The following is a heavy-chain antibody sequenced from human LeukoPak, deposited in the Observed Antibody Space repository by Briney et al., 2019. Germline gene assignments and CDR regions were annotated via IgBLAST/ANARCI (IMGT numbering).Heavy chain of an antibody. J-gene: IGHJ6*04. V-gene: IGHV4-59*08. CDR2: IHYSGST. CDR1: GGSIRNCY. CDR3: VRLSSAVAGTYYYWFRDV. D-gene: IGHD6-19*01. Sequence: SETLSLTCTVSGGSIRNCYWSCLRQPPGKGLEWIGYIHYSGSTNYNPSLKSQATISVDRSKNQFSLKVTSVTAADTAVYYCVRLSSAVAGTYYYWFRDVRGKGTSVTVSS.